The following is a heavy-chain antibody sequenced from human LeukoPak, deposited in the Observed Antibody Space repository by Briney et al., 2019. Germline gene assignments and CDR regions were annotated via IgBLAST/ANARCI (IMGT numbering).Heavy chain of an antibody. CDR1: GYSISSGYY. D-gene: IGHD1-26*01. V-gene: IGHV4-38-2*02. J-gene: IGHJ4*02. Sequence: PSETLSLTCAVSGYSISSGYYWGWIRPPPGKGLEWIGSIYHSGSTYYNPSLKSRVTISVDTSKNQFSLKLSAVTAADTAVYYCARDWGLGSHLYYFDYWGQGTLVTVSS. CDR3: ARDWGLGSHLYYFDY. CDR2: IYHSGST.